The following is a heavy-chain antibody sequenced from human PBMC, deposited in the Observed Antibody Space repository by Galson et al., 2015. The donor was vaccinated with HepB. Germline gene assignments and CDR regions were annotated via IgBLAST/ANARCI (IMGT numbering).Heavy chain of an antibody. D-gene: IGHD4-17*01. CDR3: ARHYAYVSEGYYYYYMDV. J-gene: IGHJ6*03. Sequence: SVKVSCKASGYTFTSYYMHWVRQAPGQGLEWMGIINPSGGSTSYAQKFQGRVTMTRDTSTSTVYMELSSLRSEDTAVYYCARHYAYVSEGYYYYYMDVWGKGTTVTVSS. CDR1: GYTFTSYY. V-gene: IGHV1-46*01. CDR2: INPSGGST.